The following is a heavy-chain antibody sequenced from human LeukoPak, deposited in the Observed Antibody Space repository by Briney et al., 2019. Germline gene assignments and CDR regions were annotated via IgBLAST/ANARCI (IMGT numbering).Heavy chain of an antibody. V-gene: IGHV4-34*01. CDR2: INHSGST. J-gene: IGHJ5*02. CDR1: GGSFSGYY. CDR3: ASAPYYDFWSGYGWFDP. Sequence: SETLSLTCAVYGGSFSGYYWSWIRQPPGKGLEWIGEINHSGSTNYNPSLKSRVTISVDTSKNQFSLKLSSVTAADTAVYYCASAPYYDFWSGYGWFDPWGQGTLVTVSS. D-gene: IGHD3-3*01.